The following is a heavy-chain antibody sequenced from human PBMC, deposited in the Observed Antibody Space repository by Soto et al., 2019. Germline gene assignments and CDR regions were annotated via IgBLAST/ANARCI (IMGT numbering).Heavy chain of an antibody. Sequence: EVQLLESGGRLVPPGGSLRLSCAGSRFSFSHYAMTWARQAPGEGLEWVSSITGSGGGTTYADSVKGRFTISRDNSKNVLYLQMDSLRADDSAVYYCSTDPNGDYIGAVDNWGQGTMVTVSS. D-gene: IGHD4-17*01. CDR1: RFSFSHYA. V-gene: IGHV3-23*01. CDR3: STDPNGDYIGAVDN. J-gene: IGHJ3*02. CDR2: ITGSGGGT.